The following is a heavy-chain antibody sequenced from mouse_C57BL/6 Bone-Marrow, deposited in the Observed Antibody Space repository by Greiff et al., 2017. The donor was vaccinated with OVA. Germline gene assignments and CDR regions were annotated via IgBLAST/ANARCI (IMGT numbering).Heavy chain of an antibody. D-gene: IGHD2-1*01. CDR2: ISSGSSTI. CDR3: ARPYYGNSFAY. CDR1: GFTFSDYG. J-gene: IGHJ3*01. Sequence: EVQGVESGGGLVKPGGSLKLSCAASGFTFSDYGMHWVRQAPEKGLEWVAYISSGSSTIYYADPVKGRFTISRDNAKNTLFLQMTSLRSEYTAMYYCARPYYGNSFAYWGQGTLVTVSA. V-gene: IGHV5-17*01.